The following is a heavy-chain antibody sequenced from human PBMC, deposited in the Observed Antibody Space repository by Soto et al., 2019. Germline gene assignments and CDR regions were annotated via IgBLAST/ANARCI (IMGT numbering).Heavy chain of an antibody. CDR3: ATASRGYSYGYFDY. J-gene: IGHJ4*02. CDR2: IIPIFGTA. D-gene: IGHD5-18*01. Sequence: SVKVSCKASGGTFSSYAISWVRQAPGQGLEWMGGIIPIFGTANYAQKFQGRVMITADESTSTAYMELSSLRSEDTAVYYCATASRGYSYGYFDYWGQGTLVTVSS. V-gene: IGHV1-69*13. CDR1: GGTFSSYA.